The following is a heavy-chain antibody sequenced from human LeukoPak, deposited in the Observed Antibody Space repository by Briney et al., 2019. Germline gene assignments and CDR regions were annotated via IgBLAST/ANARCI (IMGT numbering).Heavy chain of an antibody. D-gene: IGHD6-13*01. CDR2: IYYSGST. CDR1: GGSISSYY. V-gene: IGHV4-59*01. J-gene: IGHJ5*02. Sequence: PSETLSLTCTVSGGSISSYYWSWIRQPPGKGLEWIGYIYYSGSTNYNPSLKSRVTISVDTSKNQFSLKLSSVTAADTAAYYCARNLLPSSSWRNWFDPWGQGTLVTVSS. CDR3: ARNLLPSSSWRNWFDP.